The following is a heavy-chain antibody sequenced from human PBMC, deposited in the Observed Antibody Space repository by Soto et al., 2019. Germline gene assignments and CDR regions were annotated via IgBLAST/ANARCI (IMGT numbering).Heavy chain of an antibody. V-gene: IGHV3-48*02. J-gene: IGHJ6*02. CDR3: GREWTYCSGGSCYYGMDV. CDR2: ISSSSSSM. Sequence: EVQLVESGGGFVQPGGSLRLSCAASGFSFSAYRMNWVRQAPGKGLEWVSYISSSSSSMYYAGSVKGRFTISRDNAQNALFLQMNSLTDEDTAVYYCGREWTYCSGGSCYYGMDVWGQGTTVTVSS. D-gene: IGHD2-15*01. CDR1: GFSFSAYR.